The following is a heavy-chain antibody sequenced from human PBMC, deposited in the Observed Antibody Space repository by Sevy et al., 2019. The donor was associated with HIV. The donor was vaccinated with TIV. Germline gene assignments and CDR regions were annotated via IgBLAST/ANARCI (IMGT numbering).Heavy chain of an antibody. CDR3: AKDFYDSSGYYPMKAFDL. V-gene: IGHV3-23*01. J-gene: IGHJ3*01. Sequence: GGSLRLSCAASGFTFTTYAMGWVRQAPGKGLKWVSTLSGSGASTYYADSVKGRFTISRDNSKNTLFLQMDSLRAEDTAVYYCAKDFYDSSGYYPMKAFDLWGQGTMVTVSS. CDR2: LSGSGAST. CDR1: GFTFTTYA. D-gene: IGHD3-22*01.